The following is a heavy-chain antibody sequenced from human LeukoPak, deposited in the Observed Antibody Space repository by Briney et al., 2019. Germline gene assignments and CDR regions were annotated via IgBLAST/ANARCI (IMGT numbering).Heavy chain of an antibody. V-gene: IGHV4-34*01. CDR2: INHSGST. CDR3: ARVGSSWYNDY. Sequence: SETLSLTCAVYGGSFSGYYWSWIRQPPGKGLEWIGEINHSGSTNYNPSLKSRVTISVDTSKNQLSLKLSSVTAADTAVYYCARVGSSWYNDYWGQGTLVTVSS. J-gene: IGHJ4*02. D-gene: IGHD6-13*01. CDR1: GGSFSGYY.